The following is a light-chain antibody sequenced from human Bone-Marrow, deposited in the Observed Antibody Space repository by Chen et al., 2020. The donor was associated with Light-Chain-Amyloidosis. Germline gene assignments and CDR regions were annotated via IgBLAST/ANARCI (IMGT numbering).Light chain of an antibody. CDR1: SSDVGGYDY. CDR2: DVR. V-gene: IGLV2-14*03. Sequence: QSALTQPASVSASPGQSITIYCTGSSSDVGGYDYVSWYQQHPGKAPKLLIYDVRLRSSGVSTRFSGSNSGTPASPSISALLTEDAAAYYCSSYTSSSAPVVFGGGTKLTVL. CDR3: SSYTSSSAPVV. J-gene: IGLJ2*01.